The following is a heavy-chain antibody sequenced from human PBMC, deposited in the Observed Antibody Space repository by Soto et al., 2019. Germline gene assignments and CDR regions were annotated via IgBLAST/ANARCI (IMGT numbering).Heavy chain of an antibody. V-gene: IGHV3-30*18. Sequence: GGSLRLSCAASGFTFSSYGMHWVRQAPGKGLEWVAVISYDGSNKYYADSVKGRFTISRDNSKNTLYLQMNSLRAEDTAVYYCAKDESRGQLGIDYWGQGTLVTVSS. D-gene: IGHD6-6*01. J-gene: IGHJ4*02. CDR3: AKDESRGQLGIDY. CDR1: GFTFSSYG. CDR2: ISYDGSNK.